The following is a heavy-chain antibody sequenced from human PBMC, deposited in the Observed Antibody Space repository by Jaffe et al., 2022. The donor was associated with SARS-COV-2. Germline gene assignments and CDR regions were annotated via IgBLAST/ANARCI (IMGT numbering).Heavy chain of an antibody. D-gene: IGHD3-16*01. Sequence: EVQLLESGGGLVQPGGSLRLSCAASGFTFSSYAMSWVRQAPGKGLEWVSAISGSGGSTYYADSVKGRFTISRDNSKNTLYLQMNSLRAEDTAVYYCAKDRRCYDYVWGSRTCAEYFQHWGQGTLVTVSS. CDR3: AKDRRCYDYVWGSRTCAEYFQH. J-gene: IGHJ1*01. V-gene: IGHV3-23*01. CDR2: ISGSGGST. CDR1: GFTFSSYA.